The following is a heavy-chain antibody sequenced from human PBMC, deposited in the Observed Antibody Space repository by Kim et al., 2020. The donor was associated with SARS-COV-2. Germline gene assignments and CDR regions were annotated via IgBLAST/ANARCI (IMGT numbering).Heavy chain of an antibody. CDR2: IDRNTET. CDR3: AKDMRGSWTIDY. D-gene: IGHD1-26*01. Sequence: GGSLRLSCEASEFMFDTFSMHWVRQRPGRGLEWISLIDRNTETYADSVRGRFTVSRDNSKNFLYLQMDSLRSDDTGLYYCAKDMRGSWTIDYWGQGTLVTVS. V-gene: IGHV3-43*02. J-gene: IGHJ4*02. CDR1: EFMFDTFS.